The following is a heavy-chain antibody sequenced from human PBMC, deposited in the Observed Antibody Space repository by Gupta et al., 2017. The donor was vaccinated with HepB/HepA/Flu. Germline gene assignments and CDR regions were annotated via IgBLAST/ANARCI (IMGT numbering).Heavy chain of an antibody. CDR2: IHYTGTT. V-gene: IGHV4-39*02. CDR3: AREGYLPTNSIDV. Sequence: QLQLQESGPGLVKPSETLSLTCTVSGDSISRSSNHWGWIRQSPGKGLEWIASIHYTGTTYYNPSLGSRVTISVDTSKSPFSLKLSCVTAADTAVYYCAREGYLPTNSIDVWGKGTTVTVSS. D-gene: IGHD2-15*01. CDR1: GDSISRSSNH. J-gene: IGHJ6*03.